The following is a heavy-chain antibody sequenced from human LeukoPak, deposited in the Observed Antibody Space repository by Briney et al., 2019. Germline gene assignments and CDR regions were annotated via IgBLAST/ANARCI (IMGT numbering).Heavy chain of an antibody. J-gene: IGHJ4*02. CDR3: AREPAAENYFGY. V-gene: IGHV1-69*06. Sequence: GSSVKVSCKASGGTFSSYAISWVRQAPGQGLEWMGGIIPIFGTANYAQKFQGRVTITADKSTSTAYMELSSLRSEDTAVYYCAREPAAENYFGYWGQGTLVTVSS. CDR2: IIPIFGTA. D-gene: IGHD2-2*01. CDR1: GGTFSSYA.